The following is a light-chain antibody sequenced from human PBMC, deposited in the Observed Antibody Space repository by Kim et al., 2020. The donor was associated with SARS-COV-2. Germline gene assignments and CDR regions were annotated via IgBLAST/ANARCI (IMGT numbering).Light chain of an antibody. J-gene: IGLJ3*02. CDR3: AAWDDSLNGWV. CDR2: SNN. V-gene: IGLV1-44*01. Sequence: QSVLTQPPSASGTPGQRVTISCSGSSSNIGSNSVNWYQQLPGTAPKLLIYSNNQRPSGVPDRFSGSKSGTSGSLAISGLQSEDEADYYCAAWDDSLNGWVFGGGTQLTVL. CDR1: SSNIGSNS.